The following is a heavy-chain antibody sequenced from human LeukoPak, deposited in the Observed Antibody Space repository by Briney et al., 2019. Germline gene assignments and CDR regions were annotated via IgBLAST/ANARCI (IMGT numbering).Heavy chain of an antibody. CDR2: IWYDGSNK. V-gene: IGHV3-33*03. Sequence: PGRSLRLSCAASGFNFFTYGMHWVRQAPGKGLEWVAVIWYDGSNKYYADSVKGRFTISRDNAKNSLYLQMNSLRAEDTAVYYCARSGHVVVTAIRPGPFDYWGQGTLVTVSS. CDR3: ARSGHVVVTAIRPGPFDY. CDR1: GFNFFTYG. D-gene: IGHD2-21*02. J-gene: IGHJ4*02.